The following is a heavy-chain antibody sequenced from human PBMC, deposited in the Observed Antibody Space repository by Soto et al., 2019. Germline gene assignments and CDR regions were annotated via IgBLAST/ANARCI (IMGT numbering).Heavy chain of an antibody. Sequence: SETLSLTCAVYGGSFSGYYWTWIRQHPGKGLEWIGEINHGGTINFNPSLKSRLTISLGTSKKHFSLKLSAVTHADTSAYYCARAGRTLVTSDSLDVWGQGTKVT. D-gene: IGHD2-21*02. CDR2: INHGGTI. CDR1: GGSFSGYY. V-gene: IGHV4-34*01. CDR3: ARAGRTLVTSDSLDV. J-gene: IGHJ6*02.